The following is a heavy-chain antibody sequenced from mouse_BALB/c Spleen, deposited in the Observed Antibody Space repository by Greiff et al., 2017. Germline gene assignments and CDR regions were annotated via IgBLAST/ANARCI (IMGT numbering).Heavy chain of an antibody. CDR3: ARGTGLRQRGFAY. J-gene: IGHJ3*01. CDR1: GYAFSSYW. V-gene: IGHV1-80*01. Sequence: QVQLQQSGAELVRPGSSVKISCKASGYAFSSYWMNWVKQRPGQGLEWIGQIYPGDGDTNYNGKFKGKATLTADKSSSTAYMQLSSLTSEDSAVYFCARGTGLRQRGFAYWGQGTLVTVSA. CDR2: IYPGDGDT. D-gene: IGHD2-2*01.